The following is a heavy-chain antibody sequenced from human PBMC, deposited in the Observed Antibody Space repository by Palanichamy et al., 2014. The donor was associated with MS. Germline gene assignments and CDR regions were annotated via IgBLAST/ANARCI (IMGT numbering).Heavy chain of an antibody. CDR1: GFSLSTIGVA. Sequence: QITLKASGPTLVKPTKTLTLTCTFSGFSLSTIGVAVGWIRQPPGKALEWLAIIYWDDDKRYSPSLRNRLTFTKDTSKNQVVLTMTNMDPVDTATYYCAHGSGWYSVPSWFGPWGQGTLVIVSS. CDR3: AHGSGWYSVPSWFGP. V-gene: IGHV2-5*02. J-gene: IGHJ5*02. D-gene: IGHD6-19*01. CDR2: IYWDDDK.